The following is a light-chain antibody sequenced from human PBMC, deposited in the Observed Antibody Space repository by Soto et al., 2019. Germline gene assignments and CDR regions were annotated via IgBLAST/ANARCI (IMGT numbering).Light chain of an antibody. V-gene: IGLV1-51*01. J-gene: IGLJ2*01. CDR1: SSNIGNNY. CDR2: DNN. CDR3: GTCDSSLSAGVV. Sequence: QSVLTQPPSVSAAPGQKVTISCSGSSSNIGNNYLSWYQQLPGTAPKLLIYDNNKRPSGIPDRFSGSKSGTSATLGITGLQTGDEADYYCGTCDSSLSAGVVFGGGTQLTVL.